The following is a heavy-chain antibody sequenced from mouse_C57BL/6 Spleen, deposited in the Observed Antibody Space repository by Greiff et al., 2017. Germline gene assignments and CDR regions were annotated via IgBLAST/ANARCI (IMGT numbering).Heavy chain of an antibody. Sequence: QVQLQQPGAELVRPGTSVKLSCKASGYTFTSYWMHWVKQRPGQGLEWIGVIDPSDSYTNYNQKFKGKATLTVDTSSSTAYMQLSSLTSEDSAVYYCARSRNYYGSSDGWDYWGQGTTLTVSS. J-gene: IGHJ2*01. CDR3: ARSRNYYGSSDGWDY. CDR2: IDPSDSYT. CDR1: GYTFTSYW. D-gene: IGHD1-1*01. V-gene: IGHV1-59*01.